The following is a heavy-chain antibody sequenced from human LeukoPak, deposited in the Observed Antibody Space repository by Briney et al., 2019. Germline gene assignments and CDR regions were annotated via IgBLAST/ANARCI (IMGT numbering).Heavy chain of an antibody. J-gene: IGHJ4*02. Sequence: GGSLRLSCIGSGFIFGGNAIHWVRQAPGRGLEWVAVIWFDGSKRYYADSVQGRFTISRDNSKNTLYLQMNSLRAEDTAVYYCARGPSGGTQDYWGQGTLVTVSS. CDR2: IWFDGSKR. V-gene: IGHV3-33*01. CDR3: ARGPSGGTQDY. CDR1: GFIFGGNA. D-gene: IGHD2-15*01.